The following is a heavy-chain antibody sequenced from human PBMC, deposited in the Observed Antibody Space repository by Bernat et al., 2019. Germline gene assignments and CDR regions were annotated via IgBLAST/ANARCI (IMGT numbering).Heavy chain of an antibody. J-gene: IGHJ6*04. CDR2: IYNDDNT. V-gene: IGHV3-66*01. Sequence: EVQLVESGGGLVQPGGSLRLSCAASGFIVSGNAMYWVRQAPGKGLDRVSLIYNDDNTCYADSVRGRFTISRDNSKNTLYLQMNSLRAEDTAVYYCGRDRSGYSVGVWGKGTAVTVSS. CDR1: GFIVSGNA. CDR3: GRDRSGYSVGV. D-gene: IGHD6-13*01.